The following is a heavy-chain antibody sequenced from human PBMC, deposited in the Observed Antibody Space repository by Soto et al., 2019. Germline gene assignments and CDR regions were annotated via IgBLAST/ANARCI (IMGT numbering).Heavy chain of an antibody. V-gene: IGHV1-2*04. CDR1: GYTFTGYY. CDR2: INPNSGGT. CDR3: ARETGYGDLPGFDY. J-gene: IGHJ4*02. D-gene: IGHD4-17*01. Sequence: ASVKVSCKASGYTFTGYYMHWVRQAPGQGLEWMGWINPNSGGTNYAQKFQGWVTMTRDTSISTAYMELSRLRSDDTAVYYCARETGYGDLPGFDYWGQGTLVTVSS.